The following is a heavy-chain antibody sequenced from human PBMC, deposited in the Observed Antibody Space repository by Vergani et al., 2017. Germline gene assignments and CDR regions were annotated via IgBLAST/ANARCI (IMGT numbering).Heavy chain of an antibody. CDR1: GYTLNNYG. D-gene: IGHD2-21*02. CDR3: ARGDRCSRRVTAPWDH. Sequence: QVQLVQSGSELRKPGASVKVSCKASGYTLNNYGLNWARQAPGQGLEWMGWINTNTGKPMYAPAFTGRFVFSLDTAVNTAYLQINNLRPGDTAVYFCARGDRCSRRVTAPWDHWGQGTLVTVSS. CDR2: INTNTGKP. J-gene: IGHJ4*02. V-gene: IGHV7-4-1*02.